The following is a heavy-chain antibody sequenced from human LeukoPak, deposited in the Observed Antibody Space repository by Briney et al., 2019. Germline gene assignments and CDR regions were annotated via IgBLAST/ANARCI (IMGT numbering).Heavy chain of an antibody. V-gene: IGHV3-21*01. CDR2: ISSSSSYV. Sequence: PGGSLRLSCAASGFTFSSYSMNWVRQAPGKGLEWVSSISSSSSYVYYADSVKGRFTISRDNSKNTLYLQMNSLRAEDTAVYYCAKDIIVGAPPPLLDYWGQGTLVTVSS. CDR1: GFTFSSYS. D-gene: IGHD1-26*01. J-gene: IGHJ4*02. CDR3: AKDIIVGAPPPLLDY.